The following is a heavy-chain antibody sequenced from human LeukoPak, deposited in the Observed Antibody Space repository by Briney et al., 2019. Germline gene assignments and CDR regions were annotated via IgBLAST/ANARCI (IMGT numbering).Heavy chain of an antibody. Sequence: SETLSLTCTLSGGSISSSSYYWGWIRQPPGKGLEWIGSIYYSGSTYYNPSLKSRVTISVDTSKNQFSLKLSSVTAADTAVYYCARLLLAFDIWGQGTMVTVSS. CDR2: IYYSGST. CDR3: ARLLLAFDI. J-gene: IGHJ3*02. CDR1: GGSISSSSYY. V-gene: IGHV4-39*01. D-gene: IGHD2-15*01.